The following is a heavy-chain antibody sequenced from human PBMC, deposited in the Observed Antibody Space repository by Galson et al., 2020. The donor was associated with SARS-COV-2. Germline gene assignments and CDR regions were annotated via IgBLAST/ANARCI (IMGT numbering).Heavy chain of an antibody. CDR2: ITGSSRYM. V-gene: IGHV3-21*01. J-gene: IGHJ4*02. CDR3: ARDKGIMFISEYFDY. Sequence: NSGGSLRLSCAASGFTFSSYSMNWFRQAPGKGLEWVSSITGSSRYMYYADPVKCRFTISRDNAKNSLYLQIDSLRADDTAVYYCARDKGIMFISEYFDYWGQGTLVAVSS. D-gene: IGHD2-21*01. CDR1: GFTFSSYS.